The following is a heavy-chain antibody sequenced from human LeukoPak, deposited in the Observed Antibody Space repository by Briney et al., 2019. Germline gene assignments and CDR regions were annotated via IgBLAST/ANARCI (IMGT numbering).Heavy chain of an antibody. J-gene: IGHJ4*02. V-gene: IGHV4-34*01. D-gene: IGHD5-12*01. CDR1: GGSFSGYY. Sequence: SETLSLTCAVYGGSFSGYYWSWIRQPPGKGLEWIGEINHSGSTNYNPSLKSRVTISVDTSKNQFSLKLSSVTAADTAVYYCARGVRYGGYSFWGQGTLVTVSS. CDR3: ARGVRYGGYSF. CDR2: INHSGST.